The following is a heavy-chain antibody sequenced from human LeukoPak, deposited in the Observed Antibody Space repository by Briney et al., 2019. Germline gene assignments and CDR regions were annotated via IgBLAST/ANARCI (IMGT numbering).Heavy chain of an antibody. CDR3: AREGRYCSGGSCLNWFDP. V-gene: IGHV1-69*05. CDR2: IIPIFGTA. CDR1: GGTFSSYA. D-gene: IGHD2-15*01. Sequence: EASVKGSCKASGGTFSSYAISWVRQAPGQGLEWMGRIIPIFGTANYAQKFQGRVTITTDESTSTAYMELSSLRSEDTAVYYCAREGRYCSGGSCLNWFDPWGQGTLVTVSS. J-gene: IGHJ5*02.